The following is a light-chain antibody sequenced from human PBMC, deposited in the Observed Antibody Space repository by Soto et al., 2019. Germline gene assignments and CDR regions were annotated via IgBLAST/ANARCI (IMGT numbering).Light chain of an antibody. CDR3: HQYGSSPRT. Sequence: EIVLTQSPGTLSLSPGERATLSCRASQSVSSNYLAWYQQKPGQAPRLLIYGASSRATGIPDRFSGSGSGTEVTLTISRLEPEDLAVFYCHQYGSSPRTFGQGTKVEI. CDR2: GAS. V-gene: IGKV3-20*01. CDR1: QSVSSNY. J-gene: IGKJ1*01.